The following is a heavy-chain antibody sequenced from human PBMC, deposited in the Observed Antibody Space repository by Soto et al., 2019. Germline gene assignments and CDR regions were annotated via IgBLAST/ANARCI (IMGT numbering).Heavy chain of an antibody. CDR3: ARHVPAAGYYYGMDV. CDR2: ITPIFGTA. CDR1: GGTFSSYA. J-gene: IGHJ6*02. V-gene: IGHV1-69*12. Sequence: QVQLVQSGAEVKKPGSSVKVSCKASGGTFSSYAISWVRQAPAQGLEWMGGITPIFGTADYAQKFQGRVTITADESTSTGYMELSSLRSEDTAVYYCARHVPAAGYYYGMDVWGQGTTVTVSS. D-gene: IGHD2-2*01.